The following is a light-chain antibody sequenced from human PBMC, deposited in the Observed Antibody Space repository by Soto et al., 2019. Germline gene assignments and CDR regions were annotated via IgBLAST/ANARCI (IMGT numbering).Light chain of an antibody. CDR2: AAS. J-gene: IGKJ3*01. V-gene: IGKV1-27*01. CDR3: QKYSSVPV. Sequence: DIPMTQSPTSLSASVGDRVTITCRANQGIRNYVAWYQQIPGKAPKLLIYAASTLQSGVPSRFSGSGSGTDFTLTINGLQPEDVATYSCQKYSSVPVFGPGTKVEIK. CDR1: QGIRNY.